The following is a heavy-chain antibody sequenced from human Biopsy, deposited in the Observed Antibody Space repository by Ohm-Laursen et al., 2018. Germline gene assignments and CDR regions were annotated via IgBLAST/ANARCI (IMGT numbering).Heavy chain of an antibody. CDR3: VRGVDYYDPYHYYALDV. Sequence: SETLSLTWAVSGGSLSSYSWSWIRQPAGKGLEWIGQLYTSGITNYNPSLKSRVTISVDTSKNQFSLKVRFVTAADTAVYYCVRGVDYYDPYHYYALDVWGQGTTVTVSS. V-gene: IGHV4-4*07. J-gene: IGHJ6*02. CDR1: GGSLSSYS. CDR2: LYTSGIT. D-gene: IGHD3-22*01.